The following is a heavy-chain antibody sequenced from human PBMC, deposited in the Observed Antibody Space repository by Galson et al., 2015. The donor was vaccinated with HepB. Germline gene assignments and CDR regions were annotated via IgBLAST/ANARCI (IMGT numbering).Heavy chain of an antibody. Sequence: SLRLSCAASGFTFSSHWMSWVRQAPGKGLEWVANIKQDGSEKTYVDSVKGRFTISRDNAKNSLYLQMNSLRAEDTAVYYCARFQWGRDYNYYGMDVWGQGTTVTVSS. V-gene: IGHV3-7*03. CDR2: IKQDGSEK. CDR1: GFTFSSHW. D-gene: IGHD4-17*01. J-gene: IGHJ6*02. CDR3: ARFQWGRDYNYYGMDV.